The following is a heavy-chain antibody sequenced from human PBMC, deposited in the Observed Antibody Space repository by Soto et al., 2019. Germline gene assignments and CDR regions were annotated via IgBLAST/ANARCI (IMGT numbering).Heavy chain of an antibody. CDR3: ARSGVRGGYYFDY. CDR1: GGSVSSGSYY. CDR2: IYYSGST. V-gene: IGHV4-61*01. Sequence: SETLSLTCTVSGGSVSSGSYYWSWIRQPPGKGLEWIGYIYYSGSTNYNPSLKSRVTISVDTSKNQFSLKLSSVTAGDTAVYYCARSGVRGGYYFDYWGQGTLVTVSS. J-gene: IGHJ4*02. D-gene: IGHD3-10*01.